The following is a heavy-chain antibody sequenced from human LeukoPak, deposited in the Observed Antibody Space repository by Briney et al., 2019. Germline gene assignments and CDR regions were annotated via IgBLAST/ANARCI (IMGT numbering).Heavy chain of an antibody. J-gene: IGHJ6*02. CDR3: ARLGIAVAGTRGYYYYGMDV. CDR2: IYPGDSDT. CDR1: GYSFTSYW. V-gene: IGHV5-51*01. Sequence: GESLKISCKGSGYSFTSYWIGWVRQMPGKGLERMGIIYPGDSDTRYSPSFQGQVTISADKSISTAYLQWSSLKASDTAIYYCARLGIAVAGTRGYYYYGMDVWGQGTTVTVSS. D-gene: IGHD6-19*01.